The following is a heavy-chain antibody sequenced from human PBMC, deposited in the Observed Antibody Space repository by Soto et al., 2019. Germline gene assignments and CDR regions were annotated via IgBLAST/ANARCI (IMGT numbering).Heavy chain of an antibody. CDR1: GFTVSSNY. J-gene: IGHJ6*03. CDR3: ATLTGTAPYYYYYMDV. D-gene: IGHD1-20*01. V-gene: IGHV3-66*01. CDR2: IYSGGST. Sequence: GGSLRLSCAASGFTVSSNYMSWVRQAPGKGLEWVSVIYSGGSTYYADSVKGSLTSSRDNSKNTLYLQMNSLRAEDTAVYYCATLTGTAPYYYYYMDVWGKGTTVTVSS.